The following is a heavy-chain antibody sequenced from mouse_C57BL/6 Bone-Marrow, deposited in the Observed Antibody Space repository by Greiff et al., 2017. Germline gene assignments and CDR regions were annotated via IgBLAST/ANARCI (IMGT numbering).Heavy chain of an antibody. V-gene: IGHV14-4*01. CDR1: GFNIKDDY. CDR3: TGVLLRYWFAY. CDR2: IDPENGDT. Sequence: EVKVEESGAELVRPGASVKLSCTASGFNIKDDYMHWVKQRPEQGLEWIGWIDPENGDTEYASKFQGKATITADTSSNTAYLQLSSLTSEDTAVYYCTGVLLRYWFAYWGQGTLVTVSA. J-gene: IGHJ3*01. D-gene: IGHD1-1*01.